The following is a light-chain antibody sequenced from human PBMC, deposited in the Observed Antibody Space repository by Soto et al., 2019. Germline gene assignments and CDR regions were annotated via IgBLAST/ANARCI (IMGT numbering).Light chain of an antibody. CDR3: QQYNSYPYT. CDR1: QSISTW. V-gene: IGKV1-5*01. Sequence: QSPSTVSASVGDAVTITCRASQSISTWLAWYQQKPGKAPNLLIYDASTLESGGPSGFSGSGSGTEFTLTISSLQPDDSATYYCQQYNSYPYTFGQGTRLEIK. CDR2: DAS. J-gene: IGKJ5*01.